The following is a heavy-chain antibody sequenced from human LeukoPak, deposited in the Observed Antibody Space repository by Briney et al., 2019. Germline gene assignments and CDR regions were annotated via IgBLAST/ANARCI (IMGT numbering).Heavy chain of an antibody. V-gene: IGHV3-74*01. CDR3: AKDGGIAAAGPTGVYYYYYYGMDV. CDR2: IKSDGSRT. J-gene: IGHJ6*02. D-gene: IGHD6-13*01. CDR1: GFTFSNYW. Sequence: GGSLRLSCAASGFTFSNYWMHWVRHAPGKGLVWVSRIKSDGSRTDYADSVKGRFTISRDNSKNTLYLQMNSLRAEDTAVYYCAKDGGIAAAGPTGVYYYYYYGMDVWGQGTTVTVSS.